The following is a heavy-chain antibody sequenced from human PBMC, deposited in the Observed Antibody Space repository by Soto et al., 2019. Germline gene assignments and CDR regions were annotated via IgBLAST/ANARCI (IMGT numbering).Heavy chain of an antibody. CDR2: IKQDGTSK. Sequence: EVQLVESGGGLFQPGGSLILSCAASGFTFTSYWMSWVRQASGKGLEWVANIKQDGTSKYYADSVKGRFTVSRDNGKSSIYLQMDSLRDDDTAVYLCARLRFIFMERDFDSWGQGTLVTVSS. CDR3: ARLRFIFMERDFDS. V-gene: IGHV3-7*05. CDR1: GFTFTSYW. D-gene: IGHD3-3*01. J-gene: IGHJ4*02.